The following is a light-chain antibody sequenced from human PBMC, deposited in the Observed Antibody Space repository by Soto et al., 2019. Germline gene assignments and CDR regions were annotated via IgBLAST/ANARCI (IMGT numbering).Light chain of an antibody. CDR2: GAS. V-gene: IGKV3-20*01. CDR1: QSIRSTF. J-gene: IGKJ1*01. CDR3: QQYESSWT. Sequence: EIVLTQSPGTLSLSPGERATRSCRASQSIRSTFLAWYQHKPGQAPRVLIYGASRRATGIPDRFSGSGSGTDFTLTITRLESEDFAVYYCQQYESSWTFGQGTKVEIK.